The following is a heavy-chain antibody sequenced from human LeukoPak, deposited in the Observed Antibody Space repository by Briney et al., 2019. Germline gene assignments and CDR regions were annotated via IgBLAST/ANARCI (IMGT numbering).Heavy chain of an antibody. Sequence: PGGSLRLSCAASGFTFSSYSMNWVRQAPGKGLEWVSYISSSSSTICYADSVKGRFTISRDNAKNSLYLQMNSLRAEDTAVYYCARDEDVAARGNYFDYWGQGTLVTVSS. V-gene: IGHV3-48*01. CDR2: ISSSSSTI. D-gene: IGHD6-25*01. CDR1: GFTFSSYS. J-gene: IGHJ4*02. CDR3: ARDEDVAARGNYFDY.